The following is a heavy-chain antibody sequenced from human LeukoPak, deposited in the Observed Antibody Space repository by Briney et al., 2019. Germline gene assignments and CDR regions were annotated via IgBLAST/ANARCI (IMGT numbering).Heavy chain of an antibody. CDR3: ARDRKAGVFDY. CDR2: IYYSGST. CDR1: GGSISSYY. Sequence: SETQSLTCTVSGGSISSYYWSWIRQPPGKGLEWIGYIYYSGSTNYNPSLKSRVTISVDTSKNQFSLKLSSVTAADTAVYYCARDRKAGVFDYWGQGTLVTVSS. V-gene: IGHV4-59*01. J-gene: IGHJ4*02. D-gene: IGHD3-3*01.